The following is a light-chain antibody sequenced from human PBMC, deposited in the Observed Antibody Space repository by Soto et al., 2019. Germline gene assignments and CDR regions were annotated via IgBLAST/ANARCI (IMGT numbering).Light chain of an antibody. CDR3: MQTLQIPLT. Sequence: DIEMTQSPVSLPVTPGEPASISCRSSQSLLHSHGYTYLNWYLQKPGQSPQLLIYMGSTRASGVPDRFSGSGSDTYFTLKISRVEADYVGFYYCMQTLQIPLTFGGGTKVEIK. J-gene: IGKJ4*01. V-gene: IGKV2-28*01. CDR1: QSLLHSHGYTY. CDR2: MGS.